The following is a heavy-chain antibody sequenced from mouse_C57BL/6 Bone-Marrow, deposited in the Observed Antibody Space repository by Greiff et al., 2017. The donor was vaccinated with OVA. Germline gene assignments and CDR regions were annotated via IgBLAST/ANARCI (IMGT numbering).Heavy chain of an antibody. V-gene: IGHV1-58*01. CDR1: GYTFTSYG. CDR3: AKYYGSSPFAY. J-gene: IGHJ3*01. Sequence: EVQVVESGAELVRPGSSVKMSCKTSGYTFTSYGINWVKQRPGQGLEWIGYIYIGNGYPEYNEKFKGKATLTSDTSSSTAYMQLSSLTSEDSAIYFCAKYYGSSPFAYWGQGTLVTVSA. D-gene: IGHD1-1*01. CDR2: IYIGNGYP.